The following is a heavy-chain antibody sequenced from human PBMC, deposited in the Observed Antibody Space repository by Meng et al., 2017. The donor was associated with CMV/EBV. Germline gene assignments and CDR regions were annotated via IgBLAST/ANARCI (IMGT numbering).Heavy chain of an antibody. CDR2: IYYSKST. D-gene: IGHD2-21*01. CDR1: GDSINSANNI. CDR3: ARHGMWLIRNAY. Sequence: HLQLHQSGPGLAKPSHTLSLTCSVSGDSINSANNIWGWFRQPPGKGLEWIARIYYSKSTYYNPSLKSRVTIAVDTSKNQFSLRLSSVTAADTAVYYCARHGMWLIRNAYWGQGTLVTVSS. J-gene: IGHJ4*02. V-gene: IGHV4-39*07.